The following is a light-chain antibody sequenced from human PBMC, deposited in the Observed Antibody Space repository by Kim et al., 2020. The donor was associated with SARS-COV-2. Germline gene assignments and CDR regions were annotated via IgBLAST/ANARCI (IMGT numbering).Light chain of an antibody. CDR3: QVWDSSSVHRV. V-gene: IGLV3-21*04. Sequence: SYELTQPPSVSVAPGKTASITRAGDNIESKSVHWYQQKPGQAPVLVISYDSDRPSGIPERLSGSNSDNTATLTISEVEAGDEADYYCQVWDSSSVHRVFG. CDR2: YDS. CDR1: NIESKS. J-gene: IGLJ2*01.